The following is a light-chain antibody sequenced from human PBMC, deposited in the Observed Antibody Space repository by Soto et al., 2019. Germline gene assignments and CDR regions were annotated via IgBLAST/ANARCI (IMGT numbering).Light chain of an antibody. V-gene: IGKV1-39*01. Sequence: DIQMTQSPSSLSASVGGSVTITCRASQSISSYLNWYQQKPGKAPKLLIYAASSLQSGVPSRFSGSGSGTDFTLTISSLQPEDCATYYRQQTYSTPQKFGQGTKVDIK. J-gene: IGKJ1*01. CDR2: AAS. CDR3: QQTYSTPQK. CDR1: QSISSY.